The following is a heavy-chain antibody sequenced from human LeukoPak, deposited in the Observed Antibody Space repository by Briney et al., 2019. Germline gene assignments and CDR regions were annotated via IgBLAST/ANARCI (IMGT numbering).Heavy chain of an antibody. Sequence: ASVKVSCKASGYTFTSYGISWVRQAPGQGLEWMGWISAYNGNTNYAQKLQGRVTMTTDTSTSTAYMELRSLRSDDTAVYYCARDLGIAVAGPPRMYYYYMDVWGKGTTVTVSS. V-gene: IGHV1-18*01. CDR1: GYTFTSYG. J-gene: IGHJ6*03. D-gene: IGHD6-19*01. CDR2: ISAYNGNT. CDR3: ARDLGIAVAGPPRMYYYYMDV.